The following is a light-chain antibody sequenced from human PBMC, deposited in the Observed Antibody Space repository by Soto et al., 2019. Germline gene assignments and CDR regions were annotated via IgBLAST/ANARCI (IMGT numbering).Light chain of an antibody. V-gene: IGKV3-20*01. J-gene: IGKJ1*01. CDR1: QSVSSGY. CDR2: GAS. Sequence: IVLTQSPVTLSLSPVERATLSFMASQSVSSGYLAWYQQKPGQAPRLLIYGASTRATGIPDRFSGSGSGTDFTLTISSLQPDDFATYYCQHYNSYSEAFGQGTKVDIK. CDR3: QHYNSYSEA.